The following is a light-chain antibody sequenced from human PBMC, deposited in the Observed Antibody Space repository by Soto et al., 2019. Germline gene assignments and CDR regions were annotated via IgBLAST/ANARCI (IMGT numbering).Light chain of an antibody. CDR2: AVS. J-gene: IGLJ1*01. CDR3: CSYAGRYTYV. V-gene: IGLV2-11*01. CDR1: SSPVGGYHY. Sequence: QSALTQPRSVSGSPGQSVTISCTGTSSPVGGYHYASWYQQFPGKAPKLMIYAVSQRPSGVPDRFSGSESGNTASLTISGLQADDEADYYCCSYAGRYTYVFGSGTKVTVL.